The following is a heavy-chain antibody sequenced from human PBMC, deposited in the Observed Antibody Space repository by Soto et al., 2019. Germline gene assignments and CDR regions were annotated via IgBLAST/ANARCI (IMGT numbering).Heavy chain of an antibody. Sequence: SETLSLTCTVSGGSVRRGNYYWSWIRQFPGKGLEWIGYISNSGRTHYNPSLMSRITISRDNSKNTLYLQMNSLRAGDTAVYYCAKDQWNNWFDPWGQGTLVTVSS. V-gene: IGHV4-61*01. CDR2: ISNSGRT. D-gene: IGHD2-8*01. CDR1: GGSVRRGNYY. J-gene: IGHJ5*02. CDR3: AKDQWNNWFDP.